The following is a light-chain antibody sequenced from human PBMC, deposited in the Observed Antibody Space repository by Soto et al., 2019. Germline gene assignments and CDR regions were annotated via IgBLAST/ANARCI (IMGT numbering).Light chain of an antibody. CDR3: SSFRSSSTSHV. CDR1: SSDIGDSNY. V-gene: IGLV2-14*03. Sequence: QSVLNQPASVSGSPGQSITISCTGTSSDIGDSNYVSWYQQHPGKAPKLVIYDVSNRPSGVSNRFSGSKSANTASLTISGLQAEDEADYYCSSFRSSSTSHVFGTGTKVTVL. J-gene: IGLJ1*01. CDR2: DVS.